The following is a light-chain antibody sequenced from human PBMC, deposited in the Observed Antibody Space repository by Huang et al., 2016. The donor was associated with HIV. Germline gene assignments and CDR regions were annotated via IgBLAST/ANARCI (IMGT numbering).Light chain of an antibody. Sequence: EIVMTQSPGTLSVAPGERATLSGRASQNINTNLAWFQQKPGQAPRLLIYAASTRTADFPARFSGSGSRTEFTLTISSLQSEDIAVYYCQQYNDWPRSFGQGTKVEI. CDR3: QQYNDWPRS. J-gene: IGKJ1*01. CDR2: AAS. V-gene: IGKV3-15*01. CDR1: QNINTN.